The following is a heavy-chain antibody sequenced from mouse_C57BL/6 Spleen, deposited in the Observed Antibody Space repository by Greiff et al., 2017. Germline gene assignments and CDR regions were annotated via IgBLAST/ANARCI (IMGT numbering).Heavy chain of an antibody. CDR1: FSLSTSAMGL. D-gene: IGHD3-1*01. CDR2: WNNYNY. J-gene: IGHJ1*03. Sequence: QVTLKVSGPGLLQPSQSLSLACTFSGFSLSTSAMGLGWLRQPSGLALEWMASIWNNYNYYNPYLKSRFTISTDTSNYHVFLKLTRVDTADSATYCGAWREGLYCDVWGTGTTVTVSA. CDR3: WREGLYCDV. V-gene: IGHV8-2*01.